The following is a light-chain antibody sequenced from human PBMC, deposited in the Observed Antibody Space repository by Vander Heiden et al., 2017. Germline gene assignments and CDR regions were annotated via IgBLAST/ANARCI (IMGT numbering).Light chain of an antibody. CDR3: NSFTSSATWV. CDR2: DVS. CDR1: SSDIGGYKY. V-gene: IGLV2-14*03. Sequence: QSALTQPASVSGSPGQSITISCTGTSSDIGGYKYVTWYQQHPGKAPKLIIYDVSYRPSGVSTRFSGSKSGNTASLTISGLRAEDEADYYCNSFTSSATWVFGGGTKLTVL. J-gene: IGLJ3*02.